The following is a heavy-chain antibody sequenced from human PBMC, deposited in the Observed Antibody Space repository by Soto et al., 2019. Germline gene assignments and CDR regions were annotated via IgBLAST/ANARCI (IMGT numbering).Heavy chain of an antibody. D-gene: IGHD6-19*01. CDR3: AVAVAGPTAIGY. V-gene: IGHV3-74*01. J-gene: IGHJ4*02. Sequence: EVQLVESGGGLVQPGGSLRLSCAASGFTFSSYCMHWVRQAPGKGLVWVSRINSDGSSTSYADSVKGRFTISRDNANNTLYLQMNSLRAEDTAVYYCAVAVAGPTAIGYWGQGTLVTVSS. CDR1: GFTFSSYC. CDR2: INSDGSST.